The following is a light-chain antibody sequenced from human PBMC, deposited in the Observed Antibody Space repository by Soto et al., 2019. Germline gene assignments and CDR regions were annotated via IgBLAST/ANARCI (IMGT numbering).Light chain of an antibody. Sequence: DIPMTQSPSALSASVGDRVTLTCRASQSISSWLAWYQQKPGKAPRLLIYDATYLERGVPSRFSGSGSGTEFTLTISDLQPDDLATYYCQQYNNFWTFGPGTKVEI. CDR3: QQYNNFWT. V-gene: IGKV1-5*01. CDR1: QSISSW. J-gene: IGKJ1*01. CDR2: DAT.